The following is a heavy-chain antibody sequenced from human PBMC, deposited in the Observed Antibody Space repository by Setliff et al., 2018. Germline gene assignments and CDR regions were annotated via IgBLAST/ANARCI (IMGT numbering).Heavy chain of an antibody. CDR2: IIYNGGST. CDR1: GFTFNNYF. V-gene: IGHV3-23*03. J-gene: IGHJ4*02. D-gene: IGHD6-13*01. CDR3: VKDVVGYSSTWPKRDYFDY. Sequence: PGGSLRLSCAASGFTFNNYFMIWVRQAPGTGLEWVSIIYNGGSTYYADSVRGRFTISRDNSKKTLYLQMNSLRAEDTAVYYCVKDVVGYSSTWPKRDYFDYWGQGTLVTVSS.